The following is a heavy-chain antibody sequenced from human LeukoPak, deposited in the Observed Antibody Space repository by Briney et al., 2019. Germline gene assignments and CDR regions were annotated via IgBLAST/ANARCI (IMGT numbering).Heavy chain of an antibody. V-gene: IGHV3-21*01. CDR2: ISRSGNNI. D-gene: IGHD2-15*01. CDR1: GFTFSSYG. CDR3: ARGGCTGGSCYGFDI. J-gene: IGHJ3*02. Sequence: GGPLRLSCAASGFTFSSYGMSWVRQAPGKGLEWVSSISRSGNNIYYTDSVEGRFTISRDNAKNSLYLQMNSLRAEDTAVYYCARGGCTGGSCYGFDIWGQGTMVTVSS.